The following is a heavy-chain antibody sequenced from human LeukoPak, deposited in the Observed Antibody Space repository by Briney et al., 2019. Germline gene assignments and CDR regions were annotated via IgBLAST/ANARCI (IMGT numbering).Heavy chain of an antibody. D-gene: IGHD3-10*01. V-gene: IGHV4-38-2*02. CDR1: GYSISSGYY. J-gene: IGHJ4*02. CDR3: ARDLGYGSGSWFDY. Sequence: SETLSHTCAVSGYSISSGYYWGWIRQPPGKGLEWIGSIYHSGSTYYNPSLKSRVTISVDTPKNQFSLKLSSVTAADTAVYYCARDLGYGSGSWFDYWGQGTLVTVSS. CDR2: IYHSGST.